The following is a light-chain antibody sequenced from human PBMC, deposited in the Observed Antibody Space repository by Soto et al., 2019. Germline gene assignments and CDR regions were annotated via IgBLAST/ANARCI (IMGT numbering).Light chain of an antibody. CDR3: KSYDNSLSVYV. CDR2: GNS. J-gene: IGLJ1*01. V-gene: IGLV1-40*01. CDR1: SSNIGAHYD. Sequence: QSVLTQPPSVSGAPGQRVTISCTGSSSNIGAHYDVHWYQQLPGTAPKLLIYGNSNRPSGVPDRFSGSKSGTSASLAITGLQAPDEADYYCKSYDNSLSVYVFGTGTKVTV.